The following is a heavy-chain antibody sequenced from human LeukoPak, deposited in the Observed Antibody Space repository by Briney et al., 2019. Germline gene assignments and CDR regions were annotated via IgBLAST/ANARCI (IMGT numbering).Heavy chain of an antibody. Sequence: ASVKVSCKASGGTFSSYAISWVRQAPGQGLEWMGGIIPIFGTPNYAQKFQGRVTITTDESTSTAYMELSSLRSEDTAVYYCARTMYSSSSLTPRYYYYYYYMDVWGKGTTVTVSS. CDR2: IIPIFGTP. D-gene: IGHD6-6*01. V-gene: IGHV1-69*05. CDR1: GGTFSSYA. J-gene: IGHJ6*03. CDR3: ARTMYSSSSLTPRYYYYYYYMDV.